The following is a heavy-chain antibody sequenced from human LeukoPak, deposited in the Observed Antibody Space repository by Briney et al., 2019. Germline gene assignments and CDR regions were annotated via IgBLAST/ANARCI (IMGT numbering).Heavy chain of an antibody. CDR1: GFTFSNYA. Sequence: GGSLRLSCAASGFTFSNYAIHWVRQAPGKGLEWVAVVSYDGGNEYYADSVKGRFTISGDNSKNTLYLQMNSLRAEDTAVYYCARDRERYYYFGMDVWGKGTTVTVSS. V-gene: IGHV3-30*04. J-gene: IGHJ6*04. CDR2: VSYDGGNE. CDR3: ARDRERYYYFGMDV.